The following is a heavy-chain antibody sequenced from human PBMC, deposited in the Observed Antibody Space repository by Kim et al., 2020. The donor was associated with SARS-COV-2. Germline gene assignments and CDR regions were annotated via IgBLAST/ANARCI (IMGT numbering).Heavy chain of an antibody. D-gene: IGHD3-10*02. Sequence: GESLKISCKGSGYTFSNYWIGWVRQMPGKGLDWMGITYPKDSDTIYSPSFQGQVTISADKSISTAYLQWSSLKASDTAIYYCARQGGGCSDYWGQVTLVTVSS. CDR1: GYTFSNYW. V-gene: IGHV5-51*01. J-gene: IGHJ4*02. CDR2: TYPKDSDT. CDR3: ARQGGGCSDY.